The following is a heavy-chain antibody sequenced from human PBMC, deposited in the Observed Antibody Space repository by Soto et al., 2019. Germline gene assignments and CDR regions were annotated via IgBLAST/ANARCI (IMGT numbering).Heavy chain of an antibody. Sequence: GGPLRPSCTAPGSTFVNHAMSGARQAPGKGMEWVSAIDTAGGTYYPGSLNGRFTISRENAKNSLYLQMNSLRAGDTAVYYCARGGAARPLCYYYGMGVWGQRTTVTVSS. V-gene: IGHV3-13*01. CDR3: ARGGAARPLCYYYGMGV. D-gene: IGHD6-6*01. J-gene: IGHJ6*02. CDR1: GSTFVNHA. CDR2: IDTAGGT.